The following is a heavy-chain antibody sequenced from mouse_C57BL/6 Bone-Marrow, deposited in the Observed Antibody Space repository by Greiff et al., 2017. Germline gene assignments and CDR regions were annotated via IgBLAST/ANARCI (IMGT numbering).Heavy chain of an antibody. CDR1: GYTFTSYW. CDR3: ASDGYDDYAMDY. D-gene: IGHD2-2*01. Sequence: QVQLQQPGAELVMPGASVKLSCKASGYTFTSYWMPWVKQRPGQGLEWIGEIDPSDSSTNYNQKFKGKSTLTVDKSSSTAYMQISSLTSEDYAVYDCASDGYDDYAMDYWGQGTSVTVSS. CDR2: IDPSDSST. J-gene: IGHJ4*01. V-gene: IGHV1-69*01.